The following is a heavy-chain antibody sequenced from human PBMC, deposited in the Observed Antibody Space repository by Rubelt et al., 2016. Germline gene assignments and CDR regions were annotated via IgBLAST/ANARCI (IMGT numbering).Heavy chain of an antibody. V-gene: IGHV1-18*01. CDR2: ISAYDGNT. Sequence: QVQLVQSGAEVKKPGASVKVSCKASGYTFTSYGISWVRQAPGQGLEWMGWISAYDGNTNYAQKLQGGVTMTTDTATSTAYMELRSLRSDDTAVYFCAREQLALYAFDIWGQGTMVTVSS. J-gene: IGHJ3*02. CDR3: AREQLALYAFDI. CDR1: GYTFTSYG. D-gene: IGHD1-1*01.